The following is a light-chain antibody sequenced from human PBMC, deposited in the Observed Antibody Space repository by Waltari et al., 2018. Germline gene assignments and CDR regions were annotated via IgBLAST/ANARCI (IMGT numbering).Light chain of an antibody. CDR1: QGIGNY. V-gene: IGKV1-27*01. CDR2: AAS. CDR3: QKYNRAPLT. J-gene: IGKJ4*01. Sequence: DIQMTQSPSSLSASVGDRVTITCRASQGIGNYLAWYQQRPGKVPKLLIYAASTLQSGVPSRFSGSGSGTDFTLTISSLQPEDVATYTCQKYNRAPLTFGGGTKVEIK.